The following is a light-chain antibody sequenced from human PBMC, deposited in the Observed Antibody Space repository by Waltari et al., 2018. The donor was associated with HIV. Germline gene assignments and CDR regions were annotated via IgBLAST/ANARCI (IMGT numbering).Light chain of an antibody. CDR1: SSDIGSYKR. J-gene: IGLJ1*01. V-gene: IGLV2-18*02. CDR3: SSYKNNNTIV. CDR2: EVK. Sequence: QSALTQPPSVSASPGQSVTIPCTGTSSDIGSYKRVHWYLQPPGTAPRIIIYEVKNRPSGVPDRFSASKSGNTASLTISGLQAEDEADYYCSSYKNNNTIVFGTGTKVTVL.